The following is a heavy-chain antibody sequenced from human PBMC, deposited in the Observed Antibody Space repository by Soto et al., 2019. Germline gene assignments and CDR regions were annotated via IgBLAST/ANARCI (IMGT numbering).Heavy chain of an antibody. Sequence: WETLSLTCAVSGGSISSSNWWRWVRQPPGKGLEWIGEIYHSGSTNYNPSLKSRVTISVDKSKNQFSLKLSSVTAADTAVYYCARDRXSNYYDSSGNEDDAFDIWGQGTMVTVSS. CDR2: IYHSGST. J-gene: IGHJ3*02. V-gene: IGHV4-4*02. CDR1: GGSISSSNW. D-gene: IGHD3-22*01. CDR3: ARDRXSNYYDSSGNEDDAFDI.